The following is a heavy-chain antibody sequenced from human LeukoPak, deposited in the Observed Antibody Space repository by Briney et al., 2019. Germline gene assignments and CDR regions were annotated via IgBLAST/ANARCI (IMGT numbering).Heavy chain of an antibody. J-gene: IGHJ4*02. CDR3: AGAYYYASGIAY. CDR1: SGSISSYY. D-gene: IGHD3-10*01. Sequence: SETLSPTCPVSSGSISSYYSTWIRQPPGNGLEWTGYVYYGGSTKYNPSLKSRVTMSLDMSKNQFSLNLSSVTAADTAVYYCAGAYYYASGIAYWGQGTLVTVSS. CDR2: VYYGGST. V-gene: IGHV4-59*01.